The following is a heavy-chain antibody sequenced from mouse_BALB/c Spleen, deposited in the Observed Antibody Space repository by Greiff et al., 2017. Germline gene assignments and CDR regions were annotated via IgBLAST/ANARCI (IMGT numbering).Heavy chain of an antibody. D-gene: IGHD1-2*01. J-gene: IGHJ4*01. V-gene: IGHV3-2*02. CDR3: AVIHYYGYTAMDY. Sequence: EVKLVESGPGLVKPSQSLSLTCTVTGYSITSDYAWNWIRQFPGNKLEWMGYISYSGSTSYNPSLKSRISITRDTSKNQFFLQLNSVTTEDTATYYCAVIHYYGYTAMDYWGQGTSVTVSS. CDR1: GYSITSDYA. CDR2: ISYSGST.